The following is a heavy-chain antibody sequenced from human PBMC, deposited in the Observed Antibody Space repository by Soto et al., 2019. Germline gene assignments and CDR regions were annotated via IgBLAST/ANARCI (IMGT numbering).Heavy chain of an antibody. V-gene: IGHV3-23*01. J-gene: IGHJ3*02. CDR3: AKDSPEYYYDSSGYSDAFDI. Sequence: SGGSLRLSCAASGFTFSSYAMSWVRQAPGKGLEWVSAISGSGGSTYYADSVKGRFTISRDNSKNTLYLQMNNLRAEDTAVYYCAKDSPEYYYDSSGYSDAFDIWGQGTMVTVSS. CDR2: ISGSGGST. D-gene: IGHD3-22*01. CDR1: GFTFSSYA.